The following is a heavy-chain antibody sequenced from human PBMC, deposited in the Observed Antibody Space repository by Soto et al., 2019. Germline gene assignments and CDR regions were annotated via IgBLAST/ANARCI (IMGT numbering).Heavy chain of an antibody. CDR1: GYTFISYS. Sequence: QVQLVQSGAEVKKPGASVKVSCKASGYTFISYSISWVRQAPGQGLEWMGWISAYNGNTYHARKLQGRVTMTTDTSTGTAYMELRRLRSDDTAVYYCARDVGYGLIDYWGQGTLGTVSS. V-gene: IGHV1-18*01. J-gene: IGHJ4*02. D-gene: IGHD2-2*03. CDR3: ARDVGYGLIDY. CDR2: ISAYNGNT.